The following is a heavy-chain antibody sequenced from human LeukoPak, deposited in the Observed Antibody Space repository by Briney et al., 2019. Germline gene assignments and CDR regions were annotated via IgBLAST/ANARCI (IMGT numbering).Heavy chain of an antibody. CDR3: ASIPYYYDSSGSKWRADDFDAFDI. J-gene: IGHJ3*02. D-gene: IGHD3-22*01. V-gene: IGHV3-33*01. CDR1: GFTFSSYG. CDR2: IWYDGSNK. Sequence: PGGSLRLSCAASGFTFSSYGMHWVRQAPGKGLEWVAVIWYDGSNKYYADSVKGRFTISRDNSKNTLYLQMNSLRAEDTAVYYCASIPYYYDSSGSKWRADDFDAFDIWGQGTMVTVSS.